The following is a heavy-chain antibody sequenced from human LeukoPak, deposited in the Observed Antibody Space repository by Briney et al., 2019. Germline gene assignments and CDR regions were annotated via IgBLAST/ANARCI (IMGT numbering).Heavy chain of an antibody. V-gene: IGHV5-51*01. Sequence: GESLKISCKGSGYSFTSHWIGWVRQMPGKGLEWMGIIYPGDSDTRYSPSFQGQVTISADKSISTAYLQWSSLKASDTAMYYCARLGFPAGYSSSWSDYWGQGTLVTVSS. D-gene: IGHD6-13*01. CDR3: ARLGFPAGYSSSWSDY. J-gene: IGHJ4*02. CDR2: IYPGDSDT. CDR1: GYSFTSHW.